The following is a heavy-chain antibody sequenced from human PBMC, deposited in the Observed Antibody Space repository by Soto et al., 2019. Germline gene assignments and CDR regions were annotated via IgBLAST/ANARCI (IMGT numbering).Heavy chain of an antibody. Sequence: SETLSLTCTVSGDSISGSSKNWGWIRQPPGKGLEWIGSIHYGGSTFYNPSLRSRVTMSVDTSKNQFSVNLRSVTATDTAVYYCARTTPRYFDPNGNHWFDPWGHGSLVIVSS. CDR2: IHYGGST. CDR1: GDSISGSSKN. D-gene: IGHD3-9*01. J-gene: IGHJ5*02. V-gene: IGHV4-39*01. CDR3: ARTTPRYFDPNGNHWFDP.